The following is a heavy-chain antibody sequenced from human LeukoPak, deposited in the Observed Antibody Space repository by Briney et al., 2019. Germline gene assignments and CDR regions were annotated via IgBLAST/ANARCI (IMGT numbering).Heavy chain of an antibody. V-gene: IGHV4-61*02. CDR1: GGSISSGSYY. J-gene: IGHJ6*03. CDR3: ARVPDYYYYYYMDV. Sequence: PSETLSLTCTVSGGSISSGSYYWNWIRQPAGKGLEWIGRIYASGSTNYNPSLKSRVTISVDTSKNQFSLKLSSVTAADTAVYYCARVPDYYYYYYMDVWGKGTTVTVSS. CDR2: IYASGST.